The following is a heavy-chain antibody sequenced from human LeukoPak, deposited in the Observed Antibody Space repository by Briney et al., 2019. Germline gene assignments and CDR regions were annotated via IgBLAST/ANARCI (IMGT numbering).Heavy chain of an antibody. V-gene: IGHV4-34*01. J-gene: IGHJ3*02. Sequence: SETLSLTCAVYGGSFSGYYWSWIRQPPGKGLEWIGEINHSGSTNYNPSLKSRVTISVDTSKNQFSLKLSSVTAADTAVSYCARVKITMVRRTPRGAFDIWGQGTMVPVSS. D-gene: IGHD3-10*01. CDR2: INHSGST. CDR3: ARVKITMVRRTPRGAFDI. CDR1: GGSFSGYY.